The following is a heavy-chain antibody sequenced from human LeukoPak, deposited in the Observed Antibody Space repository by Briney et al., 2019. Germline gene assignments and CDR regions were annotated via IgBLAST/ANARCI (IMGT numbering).Heavy chain of an antibody. CDR1: GGSVSSGSYY. CDR3: ARDRGGRTTGLYDFWSGQNPVGWFDP. J-gene: IGHJ5*02. V-gene: IGHV4-61*01. D-gene: IGHD3-3*01. Sequence: SETLSLTCTVSGGSVSSGSYYWSWIRQPPGKGLEWIGYIYYSGSTNYNPSLKSRVTISVDTSKNQFSLKLSSVTAADTAVYCCARDRGGRTTGLYDFWSGQNPVGWFDPWGQGTLVTVSS. CDR2: IYYSGST.